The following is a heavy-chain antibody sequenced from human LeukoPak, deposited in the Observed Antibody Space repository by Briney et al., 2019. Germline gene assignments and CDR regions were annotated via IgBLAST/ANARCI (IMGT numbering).Heavy chain of an antibody. CDR1: GFTFSSYG. J-gene: IGHJ3*02. D-gene: IGHD3-16*01. V-gene: IGHV3-30*18. Sequence: GGSLRLSCAASGFTFSSYGMHWVRQAPGKGLEWVAVISYDGSNKYYADSVKGRFTISGDNSKNTLYLQMNSLRAEDTAVYYCAKFATPLGAFDIWGQGTMVTVSS. CDR3: AKFATPLGAFDI. CDR2: ISYDGSNK.